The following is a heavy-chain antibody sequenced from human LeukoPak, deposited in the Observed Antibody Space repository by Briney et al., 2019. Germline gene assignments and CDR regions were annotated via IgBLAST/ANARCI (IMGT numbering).Heavy chain of an antibody. CDR1: GGSISSSSYY. CDR3: ARRSIVGATFGY. V-gene: IGHV4-39*01. Sequence: SETLFLTCTVSGGSISSSSYYWGWIRQPPGKGLEWIGSIYYSGSTYYNPSLKSRVTTSVDTSKNQFSLKLSSVTAADTAVYYCARRSIVGATFGYWGQGALVTVSS. D-gene: IGHD1-26*01. CDR2: IYYSGST. J-gene: IGHJ4*02.